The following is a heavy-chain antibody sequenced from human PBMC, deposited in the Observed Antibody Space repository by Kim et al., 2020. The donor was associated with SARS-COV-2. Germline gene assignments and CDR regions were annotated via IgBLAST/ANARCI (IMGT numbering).Heavy chain of an antibody. CDR1: GGSISSSSYY. V-gene: IGHV4-39*01. J-gene: IGHJ6*02. Sequence: SETLSLTCTVSGGSISSSSYYWGWIRQPPGKGLEWIGSIYYSGSTYYNPSLKSRVTISVETSKNQFSLKLSSVTAADTAVYYCACSGYSYGNYYYYYGMDVWGQGTTVTVSS. D-gene: IGHD5-18*01. CDR2: IYYSGST. CDR3: ACSGYSYGNYYYYYGMDV.